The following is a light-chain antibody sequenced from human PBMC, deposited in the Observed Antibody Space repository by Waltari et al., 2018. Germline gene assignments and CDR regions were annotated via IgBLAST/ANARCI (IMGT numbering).Light chain of an antibody. CDR1: SGSVFTTYY. CDR3: VLYMGSGIWV. Sequence: QTVVTQEPSFSVSPGGTVTLTCALSSGSVFTTYYPSWYQQTPGQAPRTPIFSTNTRSSGVPDRFSGSILDNKAALTITGAQADDESDYYCVLYMGSGIWVFGGGTKLTVL. J-gene: IGLJ3*02. V-gene: IGLV8-61*01. CDR2: STN.